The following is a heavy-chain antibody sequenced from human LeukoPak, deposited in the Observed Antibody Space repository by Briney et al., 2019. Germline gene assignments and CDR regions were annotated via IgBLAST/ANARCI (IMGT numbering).Heavy chain of an antibody. CDR3: ARDLSFDWFPYYFDY. D-gene: IGHD3-9*01. CDR2: IYYSGTT. J-gene: IGHJ4*02. Sequence: SETLSLTCTVSGGSISSSTYFWAWIRQPPGKGLEWIASIYYSGTTYYNPSLKSPVTISIDTSKNQFSLKVSSVTAADTAIYYCARDLSFDWFPYYFDYWGQGILVTVSS. V-gene: IGHV4-39*07. CDR1: GGSISSSTYF.